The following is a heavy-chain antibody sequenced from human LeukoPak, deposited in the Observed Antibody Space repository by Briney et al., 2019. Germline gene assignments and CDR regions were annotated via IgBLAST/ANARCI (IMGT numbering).Heavy chain of an antibody. V-gene: IGHV3-15*01. Sequence: GSLRLSCAASGFTFSSYWMSWVRQAPGKGLEWVGRIKTKTDGGTTDYAAPVKGRFTISRDDSKNTLYLQMNSLKTDDTAVYYCTTDLSRSYFGSWGQGTLVTVSS. CDR1: GFTFSSYW. CDR3: TTDLSRSYFGS. J-gene: IGHJ4*02. CDR2: IKTKTDGGTT.